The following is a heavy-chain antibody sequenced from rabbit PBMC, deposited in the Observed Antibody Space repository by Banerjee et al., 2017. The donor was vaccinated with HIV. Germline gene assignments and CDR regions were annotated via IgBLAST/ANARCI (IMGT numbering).Heavy chain of an antibody. Sequence: QEQLVESGGGLVQPEGSLTLTCTASGLDFSSSYWICWVRQAPGKGLEWIACIYTGSSGNTVYATWAKGRFTISKTSSTTVTLQMTSLTAADTATYFCARDLAGVIGWNFNLWGPGTLVTVS. D-gene: IGHD4-1*01. CDR2: IYTGSSGNT. J-gene: IGHJ4*01. CDR3: ARDLAGVIGWNFNL. CDR1: GLDFSSSYW. V-gene: IGHV1S45*01.